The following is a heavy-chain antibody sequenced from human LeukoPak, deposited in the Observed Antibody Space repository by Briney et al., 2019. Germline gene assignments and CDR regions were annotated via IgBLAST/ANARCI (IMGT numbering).Heavy chain of an antibody. CDR1: GYTFTSYG. D-gene: IGHD3-10*01. CDR3: ARDPMVRGVRERFDP. V-gene: IGHV1-18*01. J-gene: IGHJ5*02. CDR2: ISAYNGNT. Sequence: GASVKVSCKASGYTFTSYGISWVRQAPGQGLEWMGWISAYNGNTNYAQKLQGRVIMTTDTSTSTAYMELRSLRSDDTAVYYCARDPMVRGVRERFDPWGQGTLVTVSP.